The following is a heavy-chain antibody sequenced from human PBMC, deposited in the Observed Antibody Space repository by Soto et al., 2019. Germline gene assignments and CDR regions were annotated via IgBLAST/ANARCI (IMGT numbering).Heavy chain of an antibody. CDR2: ISTCNGNT. V-gene: IGHV1-3*04. J-gene: IGHJ4*02. D-gene: IGHD5-18*01. Sequence: GASVKVSCKASGYTFTSYDISWGRQAPGQGLEWMGRISTCNGNTKYSQKFQGRVTITRDTSASTAYMELSSLRSEDTAVYYCARGLNGYLHYFDYWGQGTPVTVSS. CDR1: GYTFTSYD. CDR3: ARGLNGYLHYFDY.